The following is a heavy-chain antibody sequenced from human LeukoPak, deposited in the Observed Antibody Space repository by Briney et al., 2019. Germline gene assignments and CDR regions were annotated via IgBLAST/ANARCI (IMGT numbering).Heavy chain of an antibody. V-gene: IGHV4-31*03. CDR3: ARDSPSYGMDV. Sequence: SETLSLTCTVSGGSISSGGYYWSWIRQHPGKGLERIGYIYYSGSTYYNPSLKSRVTISVDTSKNQFSLKLSSVTAADTAVYYCARDSPSYGMDVWGQGTTVTVSS. J-gene: IGHJ6*02. CDR1: GGSISSGGYY. CDR2: IYYSGST.